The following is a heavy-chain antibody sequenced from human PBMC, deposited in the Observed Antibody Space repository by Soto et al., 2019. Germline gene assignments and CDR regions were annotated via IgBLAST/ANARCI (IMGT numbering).Heavy chain of an antibody. J-gene: IGHJ1*01. Sequence: GGSLRLSCAASGFTFDDYVMHWVRQAPGKGLEWVSGMSWNAGYISYASSVKGRFTISRDNAKKSLYLQMNSLRPEDTAFYYCAKAPDCGDHEFFQHWGQGTLVTVSS. CDR2: MSWNAGYI. D-gene: IGHD4-17*01. CDR3: AKAPDCGDHEFFQH. CDR1: GFTFDDYV. V-gene: IGHV3-9*01.